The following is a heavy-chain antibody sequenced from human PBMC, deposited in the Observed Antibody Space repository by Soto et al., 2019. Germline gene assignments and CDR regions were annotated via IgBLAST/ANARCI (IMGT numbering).Heavy chain of an antibody. D-gene: IGHD3-10*01. V-gene: IGHV3-23*01. J-gene: IGHJ4*02. CDR1: GFTFSTYA. CDR2: ISGSGSST. Sequence: PGGSLRLSCAASGFTFSTYAMSWVRQAPGKGLEWVSTISGSGSSTYYADSVKGRFTISRDNSKDTLYLQMNSLRAEDTAVYYCAKTSETWLGELLKEYFFDYWGQGALVTAPQ. CDR3: AKTSETWLGELLKEYFFDY.